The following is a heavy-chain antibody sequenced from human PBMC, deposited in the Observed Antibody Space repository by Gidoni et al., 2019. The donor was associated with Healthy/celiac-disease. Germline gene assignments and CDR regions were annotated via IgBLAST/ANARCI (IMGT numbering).Heavy chain of an antibody. Sequence: QVQLVQSGAEVKKPGSSVQVSCKASGGTFSSYAISWVRQAPGHGLEWMGGIVPIVVTAKYAQKFQGRVTITADESTSTAYMELISLRSEFTAVYYCARGMSKYCTNGVCYRGFDYWGQGTLVTVSS. CDR2: IVPIVVTA. CDR1: GGTFSSYA. CDR3: ARGMSKYCTNGVCYRGFDY. V-gene: IGHV1-69*01. J-gene: IGHJ4*02. D-gene: IGHD2-8*01.